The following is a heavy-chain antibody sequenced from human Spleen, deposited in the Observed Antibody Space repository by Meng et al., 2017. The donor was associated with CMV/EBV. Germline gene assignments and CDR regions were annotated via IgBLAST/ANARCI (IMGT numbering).Heavy chain of an antibody. CDR2: MNAGNGNT. D-gene: IGHD5-24*01. CDR1: GYTFANYA. CDR3: ARVGGWHVDY. J-gene: IGHJ4*02. V-gene: IGHV1-3*01. Sequence: YCKASGYTFANYAIHWVRQAPGQRLECMGWMNAGNGNTKYSQKFQGRVTITRDTSATTAHMELSSLRSEDTAVYYCARVGGWHVDYWGQGTLVTVSS.